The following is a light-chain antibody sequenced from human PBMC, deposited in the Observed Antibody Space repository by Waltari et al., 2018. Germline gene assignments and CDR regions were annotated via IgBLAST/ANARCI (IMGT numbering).Light chain of an antibody. V-gene: IGKV3-20*01. CDR2: DAS. CDR3: QKYGTRPAT. CDR1: QSVGRT. J-gene: IGKJ1*01. Sequence: EIVLTQSPGSLSLSPGDRATLSCRASQSVGRTLAWYQQRPGQAPRLLIYDASSRATGIPDRFSGSGSGTDFSLTISRLEPEDFAVYYCQKYGTRPATFGQGNKVEVK.